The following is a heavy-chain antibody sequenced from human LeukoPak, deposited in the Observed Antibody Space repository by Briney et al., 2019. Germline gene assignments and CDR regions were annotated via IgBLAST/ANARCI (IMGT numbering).Heavy chain of an antibody. Sequence: GGSLRLSCAASGFTFSSYWMHWVRQAPGKGLVWVSAISGSGGSTYYADSVKGRFTISRDNSKNTLYLQMNSPRAEDTAVYYCAKGGVDSSGYYYFDFDYWGQGTLVTVSS. CDR3: AKGGVDSSGYYYFDFDY. D-gene: IGHD3-22*01. CDR2: ISGSGGST. CDR1: GFTFSSYW. V-gene: IGHV3-23*01. J-gene: IGHJ4*02.